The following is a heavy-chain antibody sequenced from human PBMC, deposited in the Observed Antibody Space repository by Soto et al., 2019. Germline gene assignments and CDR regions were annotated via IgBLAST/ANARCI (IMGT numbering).Heavy chain of an antibody. V-gene: IGHV4-39*01. Sequence: SETLSLTCTVSGGSISSSSHYWGWIRQPPGKGLEWIGSIYYSGSTYYNPSLKSRVTISVDTSKNQFSLKLSSVTAADTAVYYCARHGPPGGLRFLEWLSKGWFDPWGQGTLVTVSS. D-gene: IGHD3-3*01. CDR1: GGSISSSSHY. CDR2: IYYSGST. CDR3: ARHGPPGGLRFLEWLSKGWFDP. J-gene: IGHJ5*02.